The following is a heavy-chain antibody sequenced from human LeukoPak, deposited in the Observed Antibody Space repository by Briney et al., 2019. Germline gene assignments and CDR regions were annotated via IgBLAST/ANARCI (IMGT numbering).Heavy chain of an antibody. CDR2: ISWDSGTT. CDR1: GFKFDDYT. J-gene: IGHJ6*02. V-gene: IGHV3-43*01. Sequence: GSLRLSCVVSGFKFDDYTMHWVRQAPMKGLEWVSLISWDSGTTYYADSVKGRFTISRDNSKNSLYLQMNSLRTEDTALYYCAKAPDPYYYYGMDVWGQGTTVTVSS. CDR3: AKAPDPYYYYGMDV.